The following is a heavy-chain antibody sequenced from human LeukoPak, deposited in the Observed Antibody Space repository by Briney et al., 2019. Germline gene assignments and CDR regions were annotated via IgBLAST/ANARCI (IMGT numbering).Heavy chain of an antibody. CDR2: ISWNSGSI. V-gene: IGHV3-9*01. CDR1: GITLEDYA. CDR3: AKGDSSNWGVWWYFDL. Sequence: KPGRSLRLSCVASGITLEDYAMHWVRQAPGKGLEWVSSISWNSGSIGYADSVKGRFTISRDNARNSLYLQMNSLRAEDTALYYCAKGDSSNWGVWWYFDLWGRGTLVTVSS. D-gene: IGHD6-13*01. J-gene: IGHJ2*01.